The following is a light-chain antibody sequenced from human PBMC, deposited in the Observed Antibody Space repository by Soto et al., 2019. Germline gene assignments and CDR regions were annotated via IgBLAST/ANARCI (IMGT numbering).Light chain of an antibody. CDR3: SSYAGIKIYV. CDR1: STDVGSYNY. J-gene: IGLJ1*01. V-gene: IGLV2-8*01. Sequence: QSALTQPPSASGSPGQTVTISCTGTSTDVGSYNYVSWYQQHPGKAPKLMIYEVSKRPSGVPDRFSGSKSGNTASLTVSGLQADDEDDYYCSSYAGIKIYVFGTGTKLTVL. CDR2: EVS.